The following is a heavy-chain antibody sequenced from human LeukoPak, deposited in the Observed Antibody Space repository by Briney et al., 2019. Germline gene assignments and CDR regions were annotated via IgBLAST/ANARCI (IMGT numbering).Heavy chain of an antibody. J-gene: IGHJ4*02. D-gene: IGHD3-22*01. CDR1: GYIFTNYW. CDR2: IYPADSDT. Sequence: GESLKISCKGSGYIFTNYWLAWVRQMPGKGLEWMGIIYPADSDTRYSPSFQGQVTISADKSISTAYLQWSSLKASDTAMYYCARRSYYDSGGYYYDFWGQGTLVTVSS. V-gene: IGHV5-51*01. CDR3: ARRSYYDSGGYYYDF.